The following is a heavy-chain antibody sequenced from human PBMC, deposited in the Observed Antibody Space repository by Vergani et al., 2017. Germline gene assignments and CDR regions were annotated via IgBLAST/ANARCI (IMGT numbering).Heavy chain of an antibody. CDR1: GFSFGSYG. D-gene: IGHD5-24*01. J-gene: IGHJ4*02. Sequence: VHLAESGGGFFQPGGSLRLSCAASGFSFGSYGMHWVRQSPGKGLEWVAVISNDGGNKYYADSVKGRFTISKDISKNTLYLQMSSLRGDDTAVYYCARETRDTPSSLDYWGQGTLVTVSS. CDR2: ISNDGGNK. V-gene: IGHV3-30*03. CDR3: ARETRDTPSSLDY.